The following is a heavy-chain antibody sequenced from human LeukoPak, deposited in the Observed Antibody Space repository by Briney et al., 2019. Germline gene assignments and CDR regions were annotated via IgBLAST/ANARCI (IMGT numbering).Heavy chain of an antibody. D-gene: IGHD6-13*01. CDR1: GFTFSNFW. CDR3: TSHVAAAAPLDY. V-gene: IGHV3-49*04. CDR2: IRSKAYGGTT. Sequence: GGSLRLSCAASGFTFSNFWMSWVRQAPGKGLEWVGFIRSKAYGGTTEYAASVKGRFTISRDDSKSIAYLQMNSLKTEDTAVYYCTSHVAAAAPLDYWGQGTLVTVSS. J-gene: IGHJ4*02.